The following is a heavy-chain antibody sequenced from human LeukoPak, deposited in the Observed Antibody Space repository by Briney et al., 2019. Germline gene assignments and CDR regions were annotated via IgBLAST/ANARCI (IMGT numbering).Heavy chain of an antibody. CDR1: GGSFSAYY. CDR2: INHSGNT. D-gene: IGHD3-16*01. CDR3: ASPGGGSGGAYGIDV. J-gene: IGHJ6*02. V-gene: IGHV4-34*01. Sequence: PSETLSLTCAVSGGSFSAYYWSWIRQPPGKGLEWIGEINHSGNTNYNPSLKSRVTISVDTSKNQFSLQVTSVTAADTAVYYCASPGGGSGGAYGIDVWGQGTTVTGSS.